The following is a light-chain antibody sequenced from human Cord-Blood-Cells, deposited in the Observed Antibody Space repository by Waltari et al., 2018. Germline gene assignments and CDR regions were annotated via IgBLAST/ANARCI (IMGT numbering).Light chain of an antibody. CDR1: QSVSSSY. CDR2: GAS. Sequence: EIVLTPSPGTLSLSPGERATLSCRARQSVSSSYLAWYQQKPGQAPRLLIYGASSRATGIPDRFSGSGSGTDFTLTISRLEPEDFAVYYCQQYGSSPFTFGPGTKVDIK. CDR3: QQYGSSPFT. J-gene: IGKJ3*01. V-gene: IGKV3-20*01.